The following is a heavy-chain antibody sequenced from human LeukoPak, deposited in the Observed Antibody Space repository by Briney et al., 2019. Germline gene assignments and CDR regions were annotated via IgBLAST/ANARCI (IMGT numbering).Heavy chain of an antibody. CDR1: GFTFSSYW. D-gene: IGHD1-7*01. Sequence: GGSLRLSCAASGFTFSSYWMSWVRQAPGKGLEWVANIKQDGSEKYYVDSVKGRFTISRDNAKNSLYLQMNSLRAEDTAVYYCARAGGNWNYVLIYYYYYMDVWAKGPRSPSP. J-gene: IGHJ6*03. CDR2: IKQDGSEK. CDR3: ARAGGNWNYVLIYYYYYMDV. V-gene: IGHV3-7*01.